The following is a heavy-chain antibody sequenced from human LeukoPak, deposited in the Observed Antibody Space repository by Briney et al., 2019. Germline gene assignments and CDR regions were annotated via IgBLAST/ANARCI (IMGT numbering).Heavy chain of an antibody. CDR3: ARGLYYGSGSYYYFDY. V-gene: IGHV4-59*01. CDR2: IYYSGST. D-gene: IGHD3-10*01. J-gene: IGHJ4*02. CDR1: GGSISSYY. Sequence: PSKTLSLTCTVSGGSISSYYWSWIRQPPGKGLEWIGYIYYSGSTNYNPSLKSRVTISVDTSKNQFSLKLSSVTAAHTAVYYCARGLYYGSGSYYYFDYWGQGTLVTVSS.